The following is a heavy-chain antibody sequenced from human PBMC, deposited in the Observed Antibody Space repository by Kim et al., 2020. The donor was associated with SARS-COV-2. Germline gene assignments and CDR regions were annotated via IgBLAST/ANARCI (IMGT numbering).Heavy chain of an antibody. J-gene: IGHJ3*02. CDR2: FDPEDGET. CDR1: GYTLTELS. V-gene: IGHV1-24*01. CDR3: AIREHFIVATITGLGGSGWSDAFDI. D-gene: IGHD5-12*01. Sequence: ASVKVSCKVSGYTLTELSMHWVRQAPGKGLEWMGGFDPEDGETIYAQKFQGRVTMTEDTSTDTAYMELSSLRSEDTAVYYCAIREHFIVATITGLGGSGWSDAFDIWGQGTMVTVSS.